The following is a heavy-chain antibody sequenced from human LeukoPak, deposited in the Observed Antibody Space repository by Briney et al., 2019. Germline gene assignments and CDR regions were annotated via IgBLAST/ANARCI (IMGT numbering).Heavy chain of an antibody. CDR2: ISWNSGNI. CDR3: AKDVTSWSAAGKLDLYDMDA. J-gene: IGHJ6*03. Sequence: AGGSLRLSCAPSGFTVDDSGMHWVRQAPGKGLEWVSGISWNSGNIGYADSVKGRFTISRDNAKNSLYLQMNSLRGDDMARYFCAKDVTSWSAAGKLDLYDMDAWGKGTTVTVSS. CDR1: GFTVDDSG. D-gene: IGHD6-19*01. V-gene: IGHV3-9*03.